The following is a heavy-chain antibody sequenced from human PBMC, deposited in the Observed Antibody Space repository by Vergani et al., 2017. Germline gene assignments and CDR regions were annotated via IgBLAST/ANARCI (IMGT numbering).Heavy chain of an antibody. J-gene: IGHJ5*02. D-gene: IGHD2-2*01. CDR1: GYSFTSYW. CDR3: ARGGGVVVVPAAPEINWFDP. Sequence: EVQLVQSGAEVKKPGESLTISCKGSGYSFTSYWIGWVRQMPGKGLEWMGISYPGDSDTRYSPSFQGQVTISADKSISTAYLQWSSLKASDTAMYYCARGGGVVVVPAAPEINWFDPWGQGTLVTVSS. CDR2: SYPGDSDT. V-gene: IGHV5-51*01.